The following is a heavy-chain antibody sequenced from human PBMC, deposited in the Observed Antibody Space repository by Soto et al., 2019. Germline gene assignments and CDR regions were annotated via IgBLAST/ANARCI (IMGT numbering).Heavy chain of an antibody. V-gene: IGHV4-39*01. CDR2: IYYSGST. CDR3: ARHVERGYCSSSSCYSTLYYFDY. J-gene: IGHJ4*02. Sequence: SVAPVIMCPVSDGSIACSSCDWGFVRQPPWKGVAGFGSIYYSGSTYYNPSLKSRVTISVDTSKNQFSLKLSSVTAADTAVYYCARHVERGYCSSSSCYSTLYYFDYWCQGTLVTVS. D-gene: IGHD2-2*01. CDR1: DGSIACSSCD.